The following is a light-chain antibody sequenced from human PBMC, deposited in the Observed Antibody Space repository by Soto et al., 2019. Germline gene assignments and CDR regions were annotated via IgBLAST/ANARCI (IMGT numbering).Light chain of an antibody. J-gene: IGKJ5*01. CDR2: EAT. CDR1: QSISNY. Sequence: DTQMTQSPSSLSASVGDRVTISCRASQSISNYLNWYQQKSGKAPTLLIHEATNLEAGVPSRFNGSRSGTEFTLTISSLQPEDIATYYCQQYHDLVFTFGQGTRLDIK. CDR3: QQYHDLVFT. V-gene: IGKV1-33*01.